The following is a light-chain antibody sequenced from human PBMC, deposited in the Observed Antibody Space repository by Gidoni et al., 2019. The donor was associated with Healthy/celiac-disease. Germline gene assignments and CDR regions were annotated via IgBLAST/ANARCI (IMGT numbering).Light chain of an antibody. J-gene: IGKJ3*01. CDR1: QSISSY. CDR2: AAS. CDR3: QQGYSTPQT. V-gene: IGKV1-39*01. Sequence: DIQMHQSPSSLSASVGDRVTITCRASQSISSYLNWYQQKPGKAPKLLIYAASSLQSGVPSRFSGSGSGTDFTLTISSLQPEDFATYYCQQGYSTPQTFGAXTKVEIK.